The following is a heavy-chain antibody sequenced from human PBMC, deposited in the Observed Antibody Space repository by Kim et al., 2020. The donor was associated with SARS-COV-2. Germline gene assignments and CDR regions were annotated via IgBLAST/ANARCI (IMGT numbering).Heavy chain of an antibody. J-gene: IGHJ6*02. D-gene: IGHD3-10*01. CDR1: GFTFSGSA. CDR3: TRPLVTMVRGNGVVMDV. CDR2: IRSKANSYAT. V-gene: IGHV3-73*01. Sequence: GGSLRLSCAASGFTFSGSAMHWVRQASGKGLEWVGRIRSKANSYATAYAASVKGRFTISRDDSKNTAYLQMNSLKTEDTAVYYCTRPLVTMVRGNGVVMDVWGQGTTVTVSS.